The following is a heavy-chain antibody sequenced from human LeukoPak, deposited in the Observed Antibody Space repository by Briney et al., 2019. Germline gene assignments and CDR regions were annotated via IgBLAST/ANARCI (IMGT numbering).Heavy chain of an antibody. CDR2: MKRDGGEK. D-gene: IGHD5-18*01. J-gene: IGHJ4*02. Sequence: GGSLRLSCEASTFTSTPGWVSWVRQAPGKGLEWVAMMKRDGGEKHYVDSVRGRFTISRDNAKNSLYLQMDSLRDEDTAVYYCASLDTAHPSGVHWGQGTLVTVSS. CDR1: TFTSTPGW. V-gene: IGHV3-7*01. CDR3: ASLDTAHPSGVH.